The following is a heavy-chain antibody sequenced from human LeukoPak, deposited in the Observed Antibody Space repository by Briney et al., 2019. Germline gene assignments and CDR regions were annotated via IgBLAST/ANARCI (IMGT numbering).Heavy chain of an antibody. CDR2: ISSSSSYI. J-gene: IGHJ3*02. Sequence: GGSLRLSCAASGFTFSSYSMNWVRQAPGKGLEWVSSISSSSSYIYYADSVKGRFTISRDNAKNSLYLQMNSLRAEDTAVYYCARVGVSGWRLDAFDIWGQGTMVTVSS. V-gene: IGHV3-21*01. CDR3: ARVGVSGWRLDAFDI. D-gene: IGHD6-19*01. CDR1: GFTFSSYS.